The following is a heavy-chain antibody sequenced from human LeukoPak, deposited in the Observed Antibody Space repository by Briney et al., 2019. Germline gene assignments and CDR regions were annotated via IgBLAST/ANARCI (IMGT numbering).Heavy chain of an antibody. CDR1: GFTFSSYG. CDR2: ISYDGSNK. J-gene: IGHJ4*02. D-gene: IGHD5-12*01. Sequence: GGSLRLSCAASGFTFSSYGMHWVRQAPGKGLEWVAVISYDGSNKYYADSVKGRFTISRDNSKNTMYLQMNSLRAEDTAVYYCAKDPPYSGYEPYFDYWGQGTLVPVSS. CDR3: AKDPPYSGYEPYFDY. V-gene: IGHV3-30*18.